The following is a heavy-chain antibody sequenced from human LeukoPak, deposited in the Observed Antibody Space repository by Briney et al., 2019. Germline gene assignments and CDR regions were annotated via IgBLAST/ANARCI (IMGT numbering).Heavy chain of an antibody. CDR3: ARVCSSTSCFNWFDP. V-gene: IGHV3-21*01. J-gene: IGHJ5*02. CDR1: GFTFSSYA. Sequence: GGSLRLSCAASGFTFSSYAMSWVRQAPGKGLEWVSSISSSSSYIYYADSVKGRFTISRDNAKNSLYLQMNSLRAEDTAVYYCARVCSSTSCFNWFDPWGQGTLVTVSS. CDR2: ISSSSSYI. D-gene: IGHD2-2*01.